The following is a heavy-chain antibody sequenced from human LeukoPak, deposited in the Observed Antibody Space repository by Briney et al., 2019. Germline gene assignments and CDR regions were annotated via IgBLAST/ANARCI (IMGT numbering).Heavy chain of an antibody. CDR3: ARCLRYDYGTDV. Sequence: GGSLRLSCAASGFTFSSNWMHWVRQAPGKGLVWVSRITRDGTDRAYADSVKGRFTVSRDNAKNTLYLQMNSLRAEDTAVYYCARCLRYDYGTDVWGQGATVTVSS. V-gene: IGHV3-74*01. CDR2: ITRDGTDR. J-gene: IGHJ6*02. CDR1: GFTFSSNW.